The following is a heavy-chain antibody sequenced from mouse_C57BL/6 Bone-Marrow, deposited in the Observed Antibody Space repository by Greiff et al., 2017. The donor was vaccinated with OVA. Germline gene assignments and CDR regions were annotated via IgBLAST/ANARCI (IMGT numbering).Heavy chain of an antibody. J-gene: IGHJ4*01. Sequence: GGGLVPPKGSLTLSCAASGFSFNTYAMNWVRQAPGKGLEWVARLRSNSNNYAPYYDDSVKDRFTISRDDSESMLYLQMNNLKTKDTAKYYCGRLGRYNRGEKISVTVSS. CDR3: GRLGRYN. V-gene: IGHV10-1*01. CDR2: LRSNSNNYAP. CDR1: GFSFNTYA. D-gene: IGHD2-14*01.